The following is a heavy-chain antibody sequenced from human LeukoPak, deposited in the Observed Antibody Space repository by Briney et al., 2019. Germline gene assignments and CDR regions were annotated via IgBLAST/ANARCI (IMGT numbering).Heavy chain of an antibody. V-gene: IGHV1-2*02. CDR2: INPNSGGT. CDR1: GYTFTGYY. D-gene: IGHD3-10*01. Sequence: GASVKVSCKASGYTFTGYYMHWVRQAPGQGLEWMGWINPNSGGTNYAQKFQGRVTVTRDTSISTAYMELSRLRSDDTAVYYCARERITMVRGAKSNWFDPWGQGTLVTVSS. CDR3: ARERITMVRGAKSNWFDP. J-gene: IGHJ5*02.